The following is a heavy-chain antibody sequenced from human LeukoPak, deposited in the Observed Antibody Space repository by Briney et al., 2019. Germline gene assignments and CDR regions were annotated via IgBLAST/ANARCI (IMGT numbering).Heavy chain of an antibody. CDR2: IYTSGTT. CDR1: GGSISSYY. J-gene: IGHJ6*03. V-gene: IGHV4-4*07. Sequence: SETLSLTCTVSGGSISSYYWSWIRQPAGKGLEWIGRIYTSGTTHYNPSLKSRVTISVDTSKNQFSLKLSSVTAADTAVYYCARGIVVVAQLGFYFYYMDVWGKGTTVTISS. CDR3: ARGIVVVAQLGFYFYYMDV. D-gene: IGHD2-15*01.